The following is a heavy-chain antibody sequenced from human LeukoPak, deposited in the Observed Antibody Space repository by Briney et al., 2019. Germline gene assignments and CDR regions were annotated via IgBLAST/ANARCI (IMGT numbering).Heavy chain of an antibody. CDR2: ISTDGYTT. J-gene: IGHJ4*02. CDR1: GLAFSAYK. Sequence: GGSLRLSCAASGLAFSAYKMRWVRHAPRKGLVWVSRISTDGYTTDYADFVQGRFTASRDNTKNTWSLEMNSLRAEDTAVYYCVVGGSPGYWGQGTLVTVSS. V-gene: IGHV3-74*01. CDR3: VVGGSPGY. D-gene: IGHD2-15*01.